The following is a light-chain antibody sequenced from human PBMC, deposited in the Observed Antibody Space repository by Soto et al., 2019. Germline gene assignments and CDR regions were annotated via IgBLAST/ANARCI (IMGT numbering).Light chain of an antibody. CDR3: QQRSAWPLT. J-gene: IGKJ4*01. CDR2: DAY. Sequence: EIALTQSPATLSLSPGERATLSCRASQSVRGYLAWYQQKLGQAPRLLISDAYNRAAGVPARFSGSGSGADFTLTISSLEPEDFAVYYCQQRSAWPLTFGGGTKVEIK. V-gene: IGKV3-11*01. CDR1: QSVRGY.